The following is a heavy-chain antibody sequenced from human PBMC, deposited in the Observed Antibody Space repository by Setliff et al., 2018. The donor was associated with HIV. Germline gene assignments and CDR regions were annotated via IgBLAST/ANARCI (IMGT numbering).Heavy chain of an antibody. CDR2: IYHSEYT. V-gene: IGHV4-4*02. Sequence: SETLSLTCAVSGGSISSDNWWTWVRQAPGKGLEWIGEIYHSEYTNYNPSFKSRVSMSVDKSKNQFSVKLTSVTAADTAVYYCARGHCSGTNCYGVDYYGMDVWGQGTTVTVSS. D-gene: IGHD2-2*01. CDR1: GGSISSDNW. J-gene: IGHJ6*02. CDR3: ARGHCSGTNCYGVDYYGMDV.